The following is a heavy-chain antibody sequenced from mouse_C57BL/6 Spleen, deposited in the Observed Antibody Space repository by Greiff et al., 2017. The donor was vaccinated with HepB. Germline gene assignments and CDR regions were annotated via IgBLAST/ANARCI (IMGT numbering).Heavy chain of an antibody. J-gene: IGHJ3*01. CDR1: GYSFTGYY. CDR3: ACYDGYHPI. V-gene: IGHV1-42*01. D-gene: IGHD2-3*01. Sequence: EVQLQQSGPELVKPGASVKISCKASGYSFTGYYMNWVKQSPEKSLEWIGEINPSTGGTTYNQKFKAKATLTVDKSSSTAYMQLKSLTSEDSAVYYCACYDGYHPIWGQGTLVTVSA. CDR2: INPSTGGT.